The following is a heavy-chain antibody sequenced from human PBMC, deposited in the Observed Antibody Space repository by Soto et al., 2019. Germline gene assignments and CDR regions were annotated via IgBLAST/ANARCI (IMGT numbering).Heavy chain of an antibody. D-gene: IGHD6-19*01. CDR2: IYGGGTT. V-gene: IGHV3-53*01. CDR1: GFAVSSKY. CDR3: VQTTGWPGFDF. J-gene: IGHJ4*02. Sequence: EVQLVESGGGLIQPGGSLRLSCAASGFAVSSKYMTWVRQAPGKGLEWVSVIYGGGTTYYADSVKGRFTSSRDTSKTTLYLQMNGLRAEDTAVYYCVQTTGWPGFDFWGQGTLVTVSS.